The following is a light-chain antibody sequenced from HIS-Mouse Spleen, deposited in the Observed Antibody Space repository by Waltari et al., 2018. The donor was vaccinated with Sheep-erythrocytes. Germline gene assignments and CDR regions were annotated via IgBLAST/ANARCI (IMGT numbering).Light chain of an antibody. V-gene: IGKV1-9*01. CDR3: QQLNSYRFT. CDR2: AAS. Sequence: DIQLTQSPSFLSASVGDRVTITCRASQGISSYLAWYQQKPGKAPKLLIYAASTLQSGVPSRFSGSGSGTEFTLTISSLQPEGFATYYCQQLNSYRFTFGPGTKVDIK. J-gene: IGKJ3*01. CDR1: QGISSY.